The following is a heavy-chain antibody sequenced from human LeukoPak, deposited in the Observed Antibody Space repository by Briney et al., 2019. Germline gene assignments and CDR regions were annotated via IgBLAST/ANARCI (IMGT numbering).Heavy chain of an antibody. J-gene: IGHJ4*02. D-gene: IGHD3-22*01. Sequence: GGSLRLSCAASGFTVSSNYMSWVRQAPGKGLEWVSVIYSGGRTYYADSVKGRFTISRDNSKNTLYLQMNSLRAEDTAVYYCARVRRDSSGTPIDYWGQGTLVTVCS. CDR2: IYSGGRT. CDR1: GFTVSSNY. CDR3: ARVRRDSSGTPIDY. V-gene: IGHV3-66*01.